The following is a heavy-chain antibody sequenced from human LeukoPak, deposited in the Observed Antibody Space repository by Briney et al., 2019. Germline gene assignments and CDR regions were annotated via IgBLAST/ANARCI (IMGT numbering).Heavy chain of an antibody. V-gene: IGHV3-30*04. CDR2: ISYDGSSK. D-gene: IGHD5-18*01. J-gene: IGHJ4*02. CDR1: GFTFSSYA. CDR3: ARVSAQLWDFDY. Sequence: PGGSLRLSCAASGFTFSSYAMHWVRQAPGKGLEWVAVISYDGSSKYYADSVKGRFTISRDNAKNSLYLQMNSLRAEDTAVYYCARVSAQLWDFDYWGQGTLVTVSS.